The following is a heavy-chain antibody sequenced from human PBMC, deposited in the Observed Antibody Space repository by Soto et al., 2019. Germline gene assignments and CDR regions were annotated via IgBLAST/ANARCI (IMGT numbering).Heavy chain of an antibody. Sequence: GGSLRLSCAASGFTFSTYGMHWVRQAPGKGLEWVAVISYDGSNKYYADSVKGRFTISRDNSKNTLYLQMNSLRVEDTAVYYCAKDREQWLVLSSYFFDYWGQGTLVTVSS. J-gene: IGHJ4*02. CDR3: AKDREQWLVLSSYFFDY. CDR1: GFTFSTYG. CDR2: ISYDGSNK. D-gene: IGHD6-19*01. V-gene: IGHV3-30*18.